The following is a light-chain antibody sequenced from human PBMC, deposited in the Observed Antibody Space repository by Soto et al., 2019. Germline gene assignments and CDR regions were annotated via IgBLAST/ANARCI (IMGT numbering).Light chain of an antibody. CDR2: EVS. J-gene: IGLJ3*02. CDR3: FSYTTSSTLV. V-gene: IGLV2-14*01. Sequence: QSALTHPASVSGSPGQSITIACTGTSSEVGGYNYVSWYQQHPAKAPKLMIYEVSNRPSGVSHRFSGSKSGNTASLTISGLQSEDEADYYCFSYTTSSTLVFGGGTKLTVL. CDR1: SSEVGGYNY.